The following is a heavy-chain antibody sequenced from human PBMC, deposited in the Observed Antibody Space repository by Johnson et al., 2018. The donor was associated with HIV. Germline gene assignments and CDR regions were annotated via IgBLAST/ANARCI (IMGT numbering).Heavy chain of an antibody. D-gene: IGHD5-18*01. CDR3: ARESTPWGGDYVGYGLDV. V-gene: IGHV3-9*01. J-gene: IGHJ3*01. CDR1: GFSFDDYA. Sequence: VQLVESGGDVVQPGRSLRLSCAASGFSFDDYAMHWVRQAPGKGLEWVSSISWNSGNIGHADSVKGRFIISRDNGKNSLYLEMNSLRVEDTALYYCARESTPWGGDYVGYGLDVWGRGTKVAVSS. CDR2: ISWNSGNI.